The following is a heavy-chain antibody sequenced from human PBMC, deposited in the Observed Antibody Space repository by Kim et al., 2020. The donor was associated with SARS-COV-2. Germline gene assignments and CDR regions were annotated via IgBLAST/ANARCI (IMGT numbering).Heavy chain of an antibody. D-gene: IGHD3-3*02. J-gene: IGHJ6*02. V-gene: IGHV4-59*08. CDR3: ARQDALDYYYGMDV. Sequence: NPSLKSRVTISVDTSKNQFSLKLSSVTAADTAVYYCARQDALDYYYGMDVWGQGTTVTVSS.